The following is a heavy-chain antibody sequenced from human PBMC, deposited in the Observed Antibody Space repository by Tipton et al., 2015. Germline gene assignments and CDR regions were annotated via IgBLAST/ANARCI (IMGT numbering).Heavy chain of an antibody. D-gene: IGHD3-22*01. CDR2: IWYDGSNK. J-gene: IGHJ3*02. Sequence: SLRLSCAASGFTFSSYGMHWVRQAPGKGLEWVAIIWYDGSNKYYADSVKGRFTISRDNSKNTLYLQMNSLRAEDTAVYYCCCMIVVDHDAFDIWGQGTMVTVSS. CDR3: CCMIVVDHDAFDI. V-gene: IGHV3-33*01. CDR1: GFTFSSYG.